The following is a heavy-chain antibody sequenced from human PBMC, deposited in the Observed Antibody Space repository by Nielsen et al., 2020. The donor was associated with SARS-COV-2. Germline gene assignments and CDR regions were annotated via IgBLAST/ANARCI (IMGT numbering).Heavy chain of an antibody. V-gene: IGHV3-23*05. Sequence: GESLKISCAASGFTRRRYAINWVRQAPGKGLEWIATIDSGTTTLYAESVKGRFSVSRDSSNNTVFLLMETLRAEDTAKYYCANGHSLSGWIGAYFYDFWGQGTQVTVSS. J-gene: IGHJ4*02. CDR1: GFTRRRYA. CDR2: IDSGTTT. D-gene: IGHD6-19*01. CDR3: ANGHSLSGWIGAYFYDF.